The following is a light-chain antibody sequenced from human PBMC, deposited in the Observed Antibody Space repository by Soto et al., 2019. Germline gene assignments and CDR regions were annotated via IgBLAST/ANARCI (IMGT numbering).Light chain of an antibody. CDR1: KTIDRW. CDR2: DAS. Sequence: DIELTQSPSTMSAAIGDRVVITCRASKTIDRWLAWYQQRPGLAPRLLIYDASTLESGVPSRFSGSGSETEFTITISSLKPDDFATYHCQKYEGNPTFGQGTTVEVK. J-gene: IGKJ1*01. V-gene: IGKV1-5*01. CDR3: QKYEGNPT.